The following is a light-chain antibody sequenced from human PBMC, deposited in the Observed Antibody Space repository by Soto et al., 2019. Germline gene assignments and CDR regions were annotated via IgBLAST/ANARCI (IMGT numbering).Light chain of an antibody. CDR1: QSVSSW. J-gene: IGKJ4*01. CDR3: QQYNSNPLT. V-gene: IGKV1-5*03. Sequence: DIQMTQSPSTLSAAEGDRVTITCRASQSVSSWLAWYQQKPGKVPKLLIYKASTLESGVPSRFSGSGSGTEFTLTISSLQPDDFATYYCQQYNSNPLTFGGGTKVEIK. CDR2: KAS.